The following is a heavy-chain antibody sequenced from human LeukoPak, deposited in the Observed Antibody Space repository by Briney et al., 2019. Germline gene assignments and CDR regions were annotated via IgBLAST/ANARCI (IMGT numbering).Heavy chain of an antibody. CDR3: ARQSSSWYGGYYYGMDV. D-gene: IGHD6-13*01. CDR2: IYYSGST. J-gene: IGHJ6*02. Sequence: SETLSLTCTVSGGSISSYYWSWIRQPPGKGLEWIGYIYYSGSTNYNPSLKSRVTISVDTSKNQFSLKLSSVTAADTAVYYCARQSSSWYGGYYYGMDVWGQGTTVTVSS. CDR1: GGSISSYY. V-gene: IGHV4-59*01.